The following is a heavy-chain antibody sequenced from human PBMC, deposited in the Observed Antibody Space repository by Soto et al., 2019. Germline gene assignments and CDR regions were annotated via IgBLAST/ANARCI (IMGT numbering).Heavy chain of an antibody. J-gene: IGHJ4*02. Sequence: ESGGGVVQPGRSLRLSCAVSGFICKNYALNWVRQAPGKGLEWVASITRDGYNKYYADSVKGRFTISRDNSKNTLSLQMTALRVEDSSVYYCTKSSGGSSSVGMDYWGPGTLVTVSS. CDR2: ITRDGYNK. V-gene: IGHV3-30*04. CDR3: TKSSGGSSSVGMDY. CDR1: GFICKNYA. D-gene: IGHD6-6*01.